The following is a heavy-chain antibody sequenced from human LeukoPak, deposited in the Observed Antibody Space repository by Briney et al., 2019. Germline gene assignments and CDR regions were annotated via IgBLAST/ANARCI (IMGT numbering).Heavy chain of an antibody. Sequence: ASVKVSCKASGYTFTSYGISWVRQAPGQGLEWMGWISAYNGNTNYAQKLQGRVTMTTDTSTSTAYMELRSLRPDDTAVYYCARDGVCSGGSCYSDYWGQGTLVTVSS. CDR1: GYTFTSYG. D-gene: IGHD2-15*01. CDR3: ARDGVCSGGSCYSDY. CDR2: ISAYNGNT. J-gene: IGHJ4*02. V-gene: IGHV1-18*01.